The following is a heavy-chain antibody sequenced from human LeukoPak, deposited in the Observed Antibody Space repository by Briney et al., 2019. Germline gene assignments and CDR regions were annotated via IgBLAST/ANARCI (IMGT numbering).Heavy chain of an antibody. CDR3: ARETDYDFWSGYALGH. CDR1: GGSFSGYY. CDR2: INHSGST. J-gene: IGHJ4*02. Sequence: SETLSLTCAVYGGSFSGYYWSWIRQPPGKGLEWIGEINHSGSTNYNPSLKSRVTISVDTSKNQFSLKLSSVTAADTAVYYCARETDYDFWSGYALGHWGQGTLVTVSS. D-gene: IGHD3-3*01. V-gene: IGHV4-34*01.